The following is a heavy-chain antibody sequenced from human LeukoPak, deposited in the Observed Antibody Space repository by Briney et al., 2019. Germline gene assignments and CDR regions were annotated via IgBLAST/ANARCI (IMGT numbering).Heavy chain of an antibody. D-gene: IGHD2-2*01. V-gene: IGHV4-4*02. Sequence: SGTLSLTCAVSGGSISSSNWWSWVRQPPGKGLEWIGEIYHSGSTNYNPSLKSRVTISVDKSKNQFSLKLSSVTAADTAVYYCARDKEVVPDHDYYYYGMDVWGQGTTVTVSS. CDR1: GGSISSSNW. J-gene: IGHJ6*02. CDR2: IYHSGST. CDR3: ARDKEVVPDHDYYYYGMDV.